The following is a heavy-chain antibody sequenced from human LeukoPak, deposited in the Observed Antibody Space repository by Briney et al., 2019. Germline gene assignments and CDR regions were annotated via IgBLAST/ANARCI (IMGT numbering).Heavy chain of an antibody. CDR2: IKDDGSQK. CDR1: RFTFSSYW. V-gene: IGHV3-7*01. CDR3: ARRNSGTWWSFDS. Sequence: GGSLRLSCEASRFTFSSYWMSWVRQALGKGLEWVANIKDDGSQKNYIDSVKGRFTISRDNAKASLFLQMNSLSSEDTAVYYCARRNSGTWWSFDSWGQGTLVTVSS. J-gene: IGHJ4*02. D-gene: IGHD2-15*01.